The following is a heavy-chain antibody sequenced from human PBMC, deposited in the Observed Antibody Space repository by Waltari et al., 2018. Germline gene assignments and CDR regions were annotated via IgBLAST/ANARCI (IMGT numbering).Heavy chain of an antibody. CDR1: GGSISSSRYY. Sequence: QLQLQESGPGLVKPSETLSLTCTVSGGSISSSRYYWGWTRQPPGKGLEWIGSIYYSGSTYYNPSLKSRVTISVDTSKNQFSLKLSSVTAADTAVYYCARLFYYYYYMDVWGKGTTVTVSS. J-gene: IGHJ6*03. CDR3: ARLFYYYYYMDV. CDR2: IYYSGST. V-gene: IGHV4-39*01.